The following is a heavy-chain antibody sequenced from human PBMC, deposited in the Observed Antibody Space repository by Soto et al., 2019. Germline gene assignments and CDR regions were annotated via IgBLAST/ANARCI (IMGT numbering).Heavy chain of an antibody. CDR2: INPNSGGT. CDR1: GYTFTGYY. Sequence: QVQLVQSGAEVKKPGASVKVSCKASGYTFTGYYMHWVRQAPGQGLEWMGWINPNSGGTNYAQKFQGWVTMTTDTSTSTPHKALTRLKTENTAKYYCPKGAPHVVVVPAPEHESYYYSIDVRDKGTT. V-gene: IGHV1-2*04. D-gene: IGHD2-2*01. J-gene: IGHJ6*03. CDR3: PKGAPHVVVVPAPEHESYYYSIDV.